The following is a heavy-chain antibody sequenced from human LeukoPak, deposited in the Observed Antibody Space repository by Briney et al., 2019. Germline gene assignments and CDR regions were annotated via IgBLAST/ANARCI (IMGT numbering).Heavy chain of an antibody. V-gene: IGHV3-66*01. Sequence: PGGSLRLSCAASGVTVSSNYMSWVRQAPGKGLEWVSVIYSGGSTYYADSVKGRFTISRDNSKNTLYLQMNSLRAEDTAVYYCAREDRFGYYGMDVWGQGTTVTVSS. D-gene: IGHD3-16*01. CDR3: AREDRFGYYGMDV. J-gene: IGHJ6*02. CDR2: IYSGGST. CDR1: GVTVSSNY.